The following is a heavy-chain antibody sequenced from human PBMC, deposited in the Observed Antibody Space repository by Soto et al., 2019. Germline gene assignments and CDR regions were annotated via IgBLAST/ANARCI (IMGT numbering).Heavy chain of an antibody. D-gene: IGHD3-10*01. CDR3: ARDNYGSGSYYTYYYYYYGMDV. CDR1: GGSISSYY. J-gene: IGHJ6*02. Sequence: LSETLSLTCTVSGGSISSYYWSWIRQPPGKGLEWIGYIYYSGSTNYNPSLKSRVTISVDTSKNQFSLKLSSVTAADTAVYYCARDNYGSGSYYTYYYYYYGMDVWGQGTTVTVSS. V-gene: IGHV4-59*01. CDR2: IYYSGST.